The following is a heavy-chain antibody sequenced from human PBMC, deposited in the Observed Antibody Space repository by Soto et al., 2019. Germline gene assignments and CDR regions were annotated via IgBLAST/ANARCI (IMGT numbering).Heavy chain of an antibody. J-gene: IGHJ5*02. CDR2: IYYSGST. Sequence: QVQLQESGPGLVKPSETLSLTCTVSGGSVSSGSYYWSWIRQPPGKGLEWIGYIYYSGSTNYNPTLRSRVTISVDTSKNQFALKLGSVTAADTAVYYCARDDDSDEGWFDPWGQGTLVTVSS. CDR3: ARDDDSDEGWFDP. V-gene: IGHV4-61*01. D-gene: IGHD4-17*01. CDR1: GGSVSSGSYY.